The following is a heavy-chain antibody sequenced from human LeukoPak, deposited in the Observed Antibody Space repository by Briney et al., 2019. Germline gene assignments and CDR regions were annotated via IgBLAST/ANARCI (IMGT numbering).Heavy chain of an antibody. CDR2: IYKTGST. Sequence: SETLSLTCTVSGGSISSTTYYWAWIRQPPGKGLEWIGSIYKTGSTNYSPSLKSRVFISVDTSNNQFSLKLSSVTAADTAIYYCTKGRGIWGQGTLVTVSS. CDR1: GGSISSTTYY. CDR3: TKGRGI. V-gene: IGHV4-39*01. D-gene: IGHD3-10*01. J-gene: IGHJ4*02.